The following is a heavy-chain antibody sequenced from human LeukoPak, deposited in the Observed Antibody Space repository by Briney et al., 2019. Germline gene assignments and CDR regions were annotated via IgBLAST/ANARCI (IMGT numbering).Heavy chain of an antibody. D-gene: IGHD6-13*01. CDR2: IYHSGST. J-gene: IGHJ4*02. Sequence: SETLSLTCTVSGYSISSGYYWGWIRQPPGKGLEWIGSIYHSGSTYYNPSLKSRVTISVDTSKNQFSLKLSSVTAADTAVYYCAIGYSSSWVDYWGQGTLATVSS. CDR3: AIGYSSSWVDY. CDR1: GYSISSGYY. V-gene: IGHV4-38-2*02.